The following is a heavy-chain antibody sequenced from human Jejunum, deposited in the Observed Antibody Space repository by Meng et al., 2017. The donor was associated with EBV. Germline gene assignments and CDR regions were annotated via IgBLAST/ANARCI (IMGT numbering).Heavy chain of an antibody. CDR2: MNPNSGNT. CDR1: GNTFTSYD. V-gene: IGHV1-8*01. CDR3: ARGRVWGSYQDY. J-gene: IGHJ4*02. Sequence: QGRVGESGAEVKNPGASVTVSCKASGNTFTSYDINWVRQATGQGLGWMGWMNPNSGNTGYAQKFQGRVTMTRNNSISTAYMELSSLRSEDTAVYYCARGRVWGSYQDYWGQGTLVTVSS. D-gene: IGHD3-16*02.